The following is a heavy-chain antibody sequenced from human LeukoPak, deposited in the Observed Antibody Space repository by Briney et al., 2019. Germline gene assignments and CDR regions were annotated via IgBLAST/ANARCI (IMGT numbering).Heavy chain of an antibody. Sequence: GGSLRLSCAASGFTFSSYGMSWVRQAPGKGLEWVSDISSSGGSTYYADSVKGRFTISRDNSKNTLYLQMNSLRAEDTAVYYCAKVRWDDSGWYYLDTWGQGTLLTVSS. CDR3: AKVRWDDSGWYYLDT. J-gene: IGHJ4*02. CDR2: ISSSGGST. CDR1: GFTFSSYG. V-gene: IGHV3-23*01. D-gene: IGHD6-19*01.